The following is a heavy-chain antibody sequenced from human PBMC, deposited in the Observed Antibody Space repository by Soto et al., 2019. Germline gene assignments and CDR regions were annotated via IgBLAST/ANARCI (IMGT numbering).Heavy chain of an antibody. CDR2: IRSKAYGGTT. J-gene: IGHJ4*02. V-gene: IGHV3-49*03. Sequence: PGGSLRLSCTASGFTFGDYAMSWFRQAPGKGLEWVGFIRSKAYGGTTEYAASVEGRFTISRDDSKSIAYLQMNSLKTEDTAVYYCTSNLWVPVGYYFDYWGQGTLVTVSS. D-gene: IGHD3-10*01. CDR1: GFTFGDYA. CDR3: TSNLWVPVGYYFDY.